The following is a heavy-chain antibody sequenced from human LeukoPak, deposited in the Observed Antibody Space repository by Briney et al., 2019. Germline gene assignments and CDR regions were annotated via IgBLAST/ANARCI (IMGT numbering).Heavy chain of an antibody. Sequence: ASVKVSCKASGYTFTSCDINWVRQATGQGLEWMGWMNPNSGNTGYAQKFQGRVTMTRNTSISTAYMELSSLRSEDTAVYYCARGNWERANWFDPWGQGTLVTVSS. J-gene: IGHJ5*02. D-gene: IGHD1-26*01. CDR3: ARGNWERANWFDP. V-gene: IGHV1-8*01. CDR2: MNPNSGNT. CDR1: GYTFTSCD.